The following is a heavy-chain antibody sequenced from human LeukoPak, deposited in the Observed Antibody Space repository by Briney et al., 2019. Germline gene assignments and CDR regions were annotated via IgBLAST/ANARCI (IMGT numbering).Heavy chain of an antibody. Sequence: GGSLRLSCAASGLTFSNYAMSWVRQAPGKGLEWVSAISGSGGSTYYAEYVKGRFTITRDNSKNTLYLQMNSLRAEDTAVYYCAKEFAYYDFWSGYCFDYWGQGTLVTVSS. D-gene: IGHD3-3*01. CDR1: GLTFSNYA. CDR2: ISGSGGST. CDR3: AKEFAYYDFWSGYCFDY. J-gene: IGHJ4*02. V-gene: IGHV3-23*01.